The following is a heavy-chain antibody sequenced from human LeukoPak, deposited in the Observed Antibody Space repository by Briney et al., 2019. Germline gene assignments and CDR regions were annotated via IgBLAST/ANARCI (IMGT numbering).Heavy chain of an antibody. Sequence: PGGPWRFSVAAFGFTVSSNYMSWGGQAPGKGLGGVAVIYSGGSTYYADSVKGRFTISRDNSKNTLYLQMNSLRAADTAVYYCARGGHGGRPNDYWGQGTPVTVST. D-gene: IGHD4-23*01. CDR2: IYSGGST. CDR3: ARGGHGGRPNDY. CDR1: GFTVSSNY. J-gene: IGHJ4*02. V-gene: IGHV3-53*01.